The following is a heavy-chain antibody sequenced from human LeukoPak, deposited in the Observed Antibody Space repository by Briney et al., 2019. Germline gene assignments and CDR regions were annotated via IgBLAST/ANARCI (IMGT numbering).Heavy chain of an antibody. D-gene: IGHD6-19*01. Sequence: GGSLRLSCAASGFTFSRYGMSWVRQAPGRGLEWVSAISGSGGSTYYADSVKGRFTISRDNSKNTLYLQINSLRAEDTAVYYCAKDHLPGIVVADRDYWGQGTLVTVSS. CDR2: ISGSGGST. CDR1: GFTFSRYG. V-gene: IGHV3-23*01. J-gene: IGHJ4*02. CDR3: AKDHLPGIVVADRDY.